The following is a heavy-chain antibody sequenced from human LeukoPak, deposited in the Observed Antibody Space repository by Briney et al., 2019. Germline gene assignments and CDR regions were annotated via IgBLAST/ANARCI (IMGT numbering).Heavy chain of an antibody. CDR3: AREGSTNILDY. D-gene: IGHD2-2*01. V-gene: IGHV4-39*07. Sequence: SETLSLTCTVSGGSISSSSYYWGWIRQPPGKGLEWIGSLYYSGSTYYNPSLKSRVTISVDTSKNQFSLKLSSVTAADTAVYYCAREGSTNILDYWGQGTLVTVSS. CDR1: GGSISSSSYY. CDR2: LYYSGST. J-gene: IGHJ4*02.